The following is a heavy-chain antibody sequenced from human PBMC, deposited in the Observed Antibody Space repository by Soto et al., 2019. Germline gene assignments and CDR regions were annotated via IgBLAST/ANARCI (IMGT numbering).Heavy chain of an antibody. Sequence: GGSLRLSCAASGFSFSDYAMSWVRQAPGKGLEWVSVISESGGSTHYADSVRGRFTVSRDNSKNPLSLRMNSLRDEDTAVYFCAKRSPYSSGWYSPIFDYWGQGALVTVSS. CDR1: GFSFSDYA. V-gene: IGHV3-23*01. D-gene: IGHD6-13*01. CDR2: ISESGGST. CDR3: AKRSPYSSGWYSPIFDY. J-gene: IGHJ4*02.